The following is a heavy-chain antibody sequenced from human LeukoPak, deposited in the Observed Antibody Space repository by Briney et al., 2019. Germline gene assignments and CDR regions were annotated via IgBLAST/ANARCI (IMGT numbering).Heavy chain of an antibody. CDR3: TRNSGWYGLS. Sequence: GGSLRLSCTVSGFTLSSYEMSWIRQAPGKGLEWVSSVDYDGGSGHYADSVKGRFTISRDNSNNTLFLHLNSMRGEDTAVYYCTRNSGWYGLSWGQGTLVTVSS. V-gene: IGHV3-23*01. J-gene: IGHJ1*01. CDR1: GFTLSSYE. CDR2: VDYDGGSG. D-gene: IGHD6-19*01.